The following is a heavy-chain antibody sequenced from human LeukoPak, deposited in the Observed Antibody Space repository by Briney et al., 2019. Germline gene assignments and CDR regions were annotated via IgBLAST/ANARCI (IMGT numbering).Heavy chain of an antibody. CDR1: GYTLSKLS. Sequence: GASVKVSCKVSGYTLSKLSIHWVRQAPGKGLEWMGSFDPEDGETIYAQKFQGRVTMTEDTSTDTAYMELSSLRSEDTAVYYCATDFYYGSGSYYNGDFDYWGQGTLVTVSS. J-gene: IGHJ4*02. D-gene: IGHD3-10*01. CDR3: ATDFYYGSGSYYNGDFDY. V-gene: IGHV1-24*01. CDR2: FDPEDGET.